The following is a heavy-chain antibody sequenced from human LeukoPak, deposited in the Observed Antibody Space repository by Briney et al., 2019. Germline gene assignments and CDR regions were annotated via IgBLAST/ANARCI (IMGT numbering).Heavy chain of an antibody. Sequence: PSETLSLTCAVYGGSFSGYYWSWIRQPPGKGLEWIGEINHSGSTNYNPSLKSRVTISVDTSKNQFSLKLSSVTAADTAVYYCARSGTYYYDTTRVNLFDYWGQGTLVTVSS. CDR2: INHSGST. D-gene: IGHD3-22*01. CDR1: GGSFSGYY. J-gene: IGHJ4*02. V-gene: IGHV4-34*01. CDR3: ARSGTYYYDTTRVNLFDY.